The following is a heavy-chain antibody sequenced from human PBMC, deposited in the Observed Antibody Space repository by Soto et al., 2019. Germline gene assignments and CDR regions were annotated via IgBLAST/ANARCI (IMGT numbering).Heavy chain of an antibody. J-gene: IGHJ6*02. Sequence: GGSLILSCGASGFTFSRYWMHWVRQAPGKGLEWVSAISGSGGSTYYADSVKGRFTISRDNSKNTLYLQMNSLRAEDTAVYYCAKPADYYGSGRAGMDVWGQGTTVTVSS. CDR3: AKPADYYGSGRAGMDV. CDR1: GFTFSRYW. D-gene: IGHD3-10*01. V-gene: IGHV3-23*01. CDR2: ISGSGGST.